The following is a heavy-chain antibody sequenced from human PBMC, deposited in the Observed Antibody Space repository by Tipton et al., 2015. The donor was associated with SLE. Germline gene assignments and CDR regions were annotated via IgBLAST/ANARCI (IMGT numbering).Heavy chain of an antibody. Sequence: SLRLSCAASGFTFSSYAMHWVRQAPGKGLEWVAVISYDGSNKYYVDSVKGRFTISRDSSKNTLYLQMNNLRAEDTAVYYCARDLPTTVVTPLDYWGQGTLVTVSS. CDR2: ISYDGSNK. J-gene: IGHJ4*02. CDR3: ARDLPTTVVTPLDY. V-gene: IGHV3-30*04. CDR1: GFTFSSYA. D-gene: IGHD4-23*01.